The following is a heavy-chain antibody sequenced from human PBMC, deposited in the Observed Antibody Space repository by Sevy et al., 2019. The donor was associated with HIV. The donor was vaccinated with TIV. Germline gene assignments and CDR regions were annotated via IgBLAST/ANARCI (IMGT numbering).Heavy chain of an antibody. J-gene: IGHJ4*02. Sequence: AGSLRLSCAASGFTFSSDAMSWVLQAPGKELEWVSAISGSGGSTYYADSVEGRFTISRDNSKNTLYLQMNSLRAEDSAGYYCAKDLPPRTEYSSGWYSYDYLGQGTLVTVSS. D-gene: IGHD6-19*01. V-gene: IGHV3-23*01. CDR3: AKDLPPRTEYSSGWYSYDY. CDR1: GFTFSSDA. CDR2: ISGSGGST.